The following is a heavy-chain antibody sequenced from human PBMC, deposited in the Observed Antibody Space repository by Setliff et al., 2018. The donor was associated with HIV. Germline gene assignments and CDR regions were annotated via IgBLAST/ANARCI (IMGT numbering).Heavy chain of an antibody. D-gene: IGHD6-19*01. CDR1: GFSFSNYG. Sequence: GSLRLSCAASGFSFSNYGMHWVRQAPGKGLEWVAVIWYDGSNKYYADSVKGRFTISRDNSKNTLYLQMNSLRAEDTAVYYCAKTPSSGWYSLYLDYWGQGTLVTVSS. CDR3: AKTPSSGWYSLYLDY. V-gene: IGHV3-33*06. J-gene: IGHJ4*02. CDR2: IWYDGSNK.